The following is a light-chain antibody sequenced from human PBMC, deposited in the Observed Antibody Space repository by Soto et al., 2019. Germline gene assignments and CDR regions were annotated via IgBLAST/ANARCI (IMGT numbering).Light chain of an antibody. Sequence: EIVLTQSPGTLSLSPGEGATLSCRASQSVGGTFLAWSQQKGGQAPRLLIHGASNRSTGIPDRFSGSGSGTDFTLTISRLEPEDFAVYYCQQYGGSPRTFGQGTKGEVK. CDR3: QQYGGSPRT. J-gene: IGKJ1*01. CDR2: GAS. CDR1: QSVGGTF. V-gene: IGKV3-20*01.